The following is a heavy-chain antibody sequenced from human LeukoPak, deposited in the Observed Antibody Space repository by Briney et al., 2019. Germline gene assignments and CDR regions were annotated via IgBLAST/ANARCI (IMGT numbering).Heavy chain of an antibody. J-gene: IGHJ6*03. CDR3: ARDHQGTYFDFWSGSKANNYYYMDV. V-gene: IGHV4-39*07. D-gene: IGHD3-3*01. CDR1: GGSISSSSYY. CDR2: IYYSGST. Sequence: PSETLSLTCTVSGGSISSSSYYWGWIRQPPGKGLEWIGSIYYSGSTYYNPSLKSRVTISVDTSKNQFSLKLRSVTAADTAVCYCARDHQGTYFDFWSGSKANNYYYMDVWGKGTTVTVSS.